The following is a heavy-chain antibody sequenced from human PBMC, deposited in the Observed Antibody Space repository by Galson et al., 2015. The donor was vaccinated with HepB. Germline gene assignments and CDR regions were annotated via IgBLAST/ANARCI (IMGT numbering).Heavy chain of an antibody. CDR3: ATGGSSRDYYYYGMDV. Sequence: VKVSCKVSGYTFTDYYMHWVQQAPGKGLEWMGLVDPEDGETIYAEKFQGRVTITADTSTDTAYMELSSLRSEDTAVYYCATGGSSRDYYYYGMDVWGQGTTVTVSS. J-gene: IGHJ6*02. D-gene: IGHD1-26*01. V-gene: IGHV1-69-2*01. CDR2: VDPEDGET. CDR1: GYTFTDYY.